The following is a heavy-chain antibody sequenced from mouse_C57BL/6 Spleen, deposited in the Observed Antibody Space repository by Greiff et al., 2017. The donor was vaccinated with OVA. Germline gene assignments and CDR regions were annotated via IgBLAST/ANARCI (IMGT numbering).Heavy chain of an antibody. CDR3: ASPDYDDAMDY. J-gene: IGHJ4*01. CDR2: IDPEDGET. CDR1: GFNITDYY. Sequence: DVKLVEPGAELVKPGASVKLSCTASGFNITDYYMHWVKQRTEQGLEWIGRIDPEDGETKYTPNFQGKATITADTSSNTSYLQLSSLTSDDTAVYYCASPDYDDAMDYWGQGTSVTVSS. D-gene: IGHD2-4*01. V-gene: IGHV14-2*01.